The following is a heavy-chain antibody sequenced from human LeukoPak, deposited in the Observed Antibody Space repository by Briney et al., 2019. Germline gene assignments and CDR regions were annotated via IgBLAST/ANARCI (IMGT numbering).Heavy chain of an antibody. V-gene: IGHV3-33*01. CDR1: GFTFSSYG. Sequence: PGGSLRLSCAASGFTFSSYGMHWVRQAPGKGLEWVAVIWYDGSNKYYADSVKGRFTISRDNSKNTLYLQMNSLRAEDTAAYYCARESDDYVWGSYRYLGGWGQGTLVTVSS. J-gene: IGHJ4*02. CDR2: IWYDGSNK. D-gene: IGHD3-16*02. CDR3: ARESDDYVWGSYRYLGG.